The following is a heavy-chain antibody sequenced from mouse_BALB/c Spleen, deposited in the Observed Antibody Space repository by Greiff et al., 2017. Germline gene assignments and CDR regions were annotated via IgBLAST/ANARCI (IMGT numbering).Heavy chain of an antibody. CDR3: ARVSGSTNWYFDV. CDR2: INPSNGGT. D-gene: IGHD1-1*01. V-gene: IGHV1S81*02. CDR1: GYTFTSYY. Sequence: QVQLQQSGAELVKPGASVKLSCKASGYTFTSYYMYWVKQRPGQGLEWIGEINPSNGGTNFNEKFKSKATLTVDKSSSTAYMQLSSLTSEDSAVYYGARVSGSTNWYFDVWGAGTTVTVSS. J-gene: IGHJ1*01.